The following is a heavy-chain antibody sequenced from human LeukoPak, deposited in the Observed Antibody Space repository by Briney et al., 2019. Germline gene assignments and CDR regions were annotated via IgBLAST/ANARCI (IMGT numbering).Heavy chain of an antibody. J-gene: IGHJ4*02. Sequence: GGSLRLSCSASGFIFSSYDMHWVRQARGKGLECVSSIFNDGGVTHYTISVRRTFPLSRDDSKNTLYLQMSSLRAEDTAVYFCVKEHPPPRTAFDQWGQGTLVTVSS. CDR1: GFIFSSYD. CDR2: IFNDGGVT. CDR3: VKEHPPPRTAFDQ. V-gene: IGHV3-64D*08. D-gene: IGHD2-21*02.